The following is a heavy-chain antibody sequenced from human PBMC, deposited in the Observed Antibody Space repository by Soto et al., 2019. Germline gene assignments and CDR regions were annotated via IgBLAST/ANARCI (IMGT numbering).Heavy chain of an antibody. Sequence: ASVKVSCKASGGTFSSYTISWVRQAPGQGLEWMGRIIPILGIANYAQKFQGRVTITADKSTSTAYMELSSLRSEDTAVYYCARGESTVTPPWVIYCSPYSMHVWGTGPTGTRSS. J-gene: IGHJ6*03. V-gene: IGHV1-69*02. CDR1: GGTFSSYT. CDR3: ARGESTVTPPWVIYCSPYSMHV. CDR2: IIPILGIA. D-gene: IGHD4-17*01.